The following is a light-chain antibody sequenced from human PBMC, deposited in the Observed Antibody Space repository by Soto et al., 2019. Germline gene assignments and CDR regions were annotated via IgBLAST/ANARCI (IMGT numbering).Light chain of an antibody. CDR2: WAS. CDR1: QTVSYSSNNKNY. CDR3: QQYYGTPVT. Sequence: DIVMTQSPDSLAVSLGERATINCKSSQTVSYSSNNKNYLAWYQQKPGQPPKLLIYWASARDSGVPDRFSGSGSGTDFTLTISSLQAEDVAIYYCQQYYGTPVTFGQGTKVDIK. J-gene: IGKJ1*01. V-gene: IGKV4-1*01.